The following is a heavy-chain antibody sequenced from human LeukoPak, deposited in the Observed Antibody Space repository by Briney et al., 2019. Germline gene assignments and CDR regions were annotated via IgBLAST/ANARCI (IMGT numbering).Heavy chain of an antibody. J-gene: IGHJ4*02. V-gene: IGHV3-66*02. Sequence: GGSLRLSCTASGFTVSSNYMSWVRQAPGKGLEWVSVIYSGGSTYYADSVKGRFTISRDNSKNTLYLQMNSLRAEDTAVYYCARDCGYSSGWYTQFDYWGQGTLVTVSS. CDR2: IYSGGST. D-gene: IGHD6-19*01. CDR1: GFTVSSNY. CDR3: ARDCGYSSGWYTQFDY.